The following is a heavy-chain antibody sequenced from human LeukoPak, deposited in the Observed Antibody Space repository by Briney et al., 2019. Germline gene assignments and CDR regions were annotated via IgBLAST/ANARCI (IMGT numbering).Heavy chain of an antibody. D-gene: IGHD3-9*01. CDR3: ARFSAITIFDY. J-gene: IGHJ4*02. V-gene: IGHV4-38-2*02. CDR2: IYHSGST. Sequence: SETLSLTCTVSGYSISSGYYWGWIRQPPGQGLEWIGSIYHSGSTYYNPSLKSRVTISVDTSKNQFSLKLSSVTAADTAVYYCARFSAITIFDYWGQGTLVTVSS. CDR1: GYSISSGYY.